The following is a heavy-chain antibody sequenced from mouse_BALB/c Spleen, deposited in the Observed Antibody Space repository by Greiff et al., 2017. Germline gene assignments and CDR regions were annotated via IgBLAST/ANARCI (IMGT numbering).Heavy chain of an antibody. CDR2: INPYNDGT. Sequence: VQLKQSGPELVKPGASVKMSCKASGYTFTSYVMHWVKQKPGQGLEWIGYINPYNDGTKYNEKFKGKATLTSDKSSSTAYMELSSLTSEDSAVYYCGSGNFCFDYWGQGTTLTVSS. D-gene: IGHD2-1*01. V-gene: IGHV1-14*01. J-gene: IGHJ2*01. CDR1: GYTFTSYV. CDR3: GSGNFCFDY.